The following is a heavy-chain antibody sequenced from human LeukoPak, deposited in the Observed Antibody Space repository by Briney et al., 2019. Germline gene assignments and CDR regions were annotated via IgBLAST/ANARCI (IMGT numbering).Heavy chain of an antibody. CDR2: ISGSGSTI. D-gene: IGHD3-22*01. V-gene: IGHV3-48*01. Sequence: GGSLRLSCAASGFTFSSYSMNWVRQAPGKGLEWVSYISGSGSTIYYADSAKGRLTISRDNAKNSLYLQMNSLRAEDTAVYYCARVDDRGHYYDSSGPRKLFDYWGQGTLVTVSS. CDR1: GFTFSSYS. J-gene: IGHJ4*02. CDR3: ARVDDRGHYYDSSGPRKLFDY.